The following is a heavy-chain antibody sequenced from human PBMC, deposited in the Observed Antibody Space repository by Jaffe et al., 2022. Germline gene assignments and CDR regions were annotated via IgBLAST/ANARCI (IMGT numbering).Heavy chain of an antibody. J-gene: IGHJ4*02. V-gene: IGHV1-2*06. CDR1: GYTFTGYY. Sequence: QLVQSGTEVEKPGASVTVSCKASGYTFTGYYIHWVRQAPGQGLEWMGRINPINGDTIFAQKFQGRVIMTRDTSISTAYMELSRLTSDDTAVYYCARESLYCSGVVCSTPYFGSWGQGTLVIVSS. D-gene: IGHD2-8*02. CDR3: ARESLYCSGVVCSTPYFGS. CDR2: INPINGDT.